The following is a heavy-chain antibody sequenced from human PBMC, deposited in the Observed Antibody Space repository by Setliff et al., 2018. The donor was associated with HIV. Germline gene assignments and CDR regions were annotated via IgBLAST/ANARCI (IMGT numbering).Heavy chain of an antibody. V-gene: IGHV4-34*01. CDR2: INHSGST. Sequence: SETLSLTCAVFGGSFSGYYWSRIRQPPGKGLEWIGEINHSGSTDYNPSLKSRVTISVDTSKNQFSLNLSSVTAADTAVYYCARYDYGDFDYWGQGTPVTVSS. CDR3: ARYDYGDFDY. D-gene: IGHD4-17*01. J-gene: IGHJ4*02. CDR1: GGSFSGYY.